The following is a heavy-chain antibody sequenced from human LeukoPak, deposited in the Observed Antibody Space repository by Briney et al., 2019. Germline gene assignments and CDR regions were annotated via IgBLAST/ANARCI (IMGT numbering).Heavy chain of an antibody. D-gene: IGHD6-19*01. CDR1: GFTFSSYS. Sequence: PGGSLRLSCAASGFTFSSYSMNWVRQAPGKGLEWVSSISSSSSYIYYADSVKGRFTISRDNAKNSLYLQMNSLRAEDTAVYYCARGRSGLNWFDPWGQGTLVTVSS. CDR3: ARGRSGLNWFDP. CDR2: ISSSSSYI. V-gene: IGHV3-21*01. J-gene: IGHJ5*02.